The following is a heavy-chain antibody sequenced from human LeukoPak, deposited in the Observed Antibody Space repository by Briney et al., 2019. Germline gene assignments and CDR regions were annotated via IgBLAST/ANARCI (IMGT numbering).Heavy chain of an antibody. CDR3: ARGIQLWFNFDY. CDR2: IYTGGGT. D-gene: IGHD5-18*01. V-gene: IGHV3-53*01. CDR1: GFTVSGYY. Sequence: GGSLRLSCAASGFTVSGYYVTWVRQAPGKGLEWVSVIYTGGGTYYADSVKGPFTLSRNNSKNMLYLQINSLRAEDTAVYYCARGIQLWFNFDYWGQGSLVTVSS. J-gene: IGHJ4*02.